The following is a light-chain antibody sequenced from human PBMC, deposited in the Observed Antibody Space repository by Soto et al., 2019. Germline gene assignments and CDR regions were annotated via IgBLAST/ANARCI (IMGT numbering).Light chain of an antibody. CDR2: DVS. J-gene: IGLJ1*01. Sequence: QSALTQPRSASGSPGQSVTISCTGTSRDVGSYNYGSWYQQHPGKAPKLMIYDVSKRPSGVPDRFSGSKSGNTASLTISGLQAEDEADYYCCSYAGSYYVFGAGTKLTVL. V-gene: IGLV2-11*01. CDR1: SRDVGSYNY. CDR3: CSYAGSYYV.